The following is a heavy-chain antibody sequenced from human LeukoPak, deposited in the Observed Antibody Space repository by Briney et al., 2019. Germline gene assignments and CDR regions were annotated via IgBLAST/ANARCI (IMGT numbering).Heavy chain of an antibody. CDR2: INHSGST. V-gene: IGHV4-34*01. CDR3: ASVELATTNFDY. D-gene: IGHD1-1*01. CDR1: GGSFSGHY. Sequence: SETLSLTCALYGGSFSGHYWSWIRQPPGKGLEWIGEINHSGSTNYNPSLKSRVTISVDTSKNEFSLKVNSVSAADTAVYYCASVELATTNFDYWGQGTLVTVSS. J-gene: IGHJ4*02.